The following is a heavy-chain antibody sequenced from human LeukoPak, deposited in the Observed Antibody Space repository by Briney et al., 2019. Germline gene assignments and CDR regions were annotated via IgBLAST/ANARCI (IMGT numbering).Heavy chain of an antibody. CDR2: IYYSGST. CDR3: AKTQARVGATRVGANTRFDY. J-gene: IGHJ4*02. D-gene: IGHD1-26*01. V-gene: IGHV4-39*01. Sequence: SETLSLTCTVSGGSISSSSYYWGWIRQPPGKGLEWIGSIYYSGSTYYNPSLKSRVTISVDTSKNQFSLKLSSVTAADTAVYYCAKTQARVGATRVGANTRFDYWGQGTLVTVSS. CDR1: GGSISSSSYY.